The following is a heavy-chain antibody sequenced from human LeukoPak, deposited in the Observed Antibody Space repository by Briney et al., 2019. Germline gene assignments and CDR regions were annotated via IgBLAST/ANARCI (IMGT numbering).Heavy chain of an antibody. V-gene: IGHV3-7*01. CDR2: VQHIGGET. D-gene: IGHD4-11*01. CDR1: GGSLISYY. Sequence: ETLSLTCTVSGGSLISYYWSWIRQPPGKGLEWVANVQHIGGETYYVDSVKGRFTISRDNAKNSVYLQMNSLGADDTAVYYCATYSILNAREFRYWGQGTLVTVTS. CDR3: ATYSILNAREFRY. J-gene: IGHJ1*01.